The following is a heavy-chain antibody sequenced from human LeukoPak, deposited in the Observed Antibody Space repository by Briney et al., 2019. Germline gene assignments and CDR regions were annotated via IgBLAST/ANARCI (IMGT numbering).Heavy chain of an antibody. CDR2: ISVYNGNT. Sequence: GASVKVSCKASGGTFSSYAISWVRQAPGQGLEWMGWISVYNGNTNYAQKLQGRVTMTTDTSTSTAYMELRSLRSDDTAVYYCARMTTGSTYYFDYWGQGTLVTVSS. J-gene: IGHJ4*02. V-gene: IGHV1-18*01. CDR1: GGTFSSYA. CDR3: ARMTTGSTYYFDY. D-gene: IGHD1-7*01.